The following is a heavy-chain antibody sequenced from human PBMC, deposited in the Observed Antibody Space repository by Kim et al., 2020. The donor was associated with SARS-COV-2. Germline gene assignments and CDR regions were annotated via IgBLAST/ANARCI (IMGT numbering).Heavy chain of an antibody. J-gene: IGHJ4*02. Sequence: GGSLRLSCAASGFTFNIYSMHWVRQSPGKGLEWVAVISYDGSNKYYADSVTGRFTISRDNSKNTLYLQMNSLSAEDTAVYYCSRDSSSWALVYWGQGNLVTVSS. V-gene: IGHV3-30*04. CDR1: GFTFNIYS. D-gene: IGHD6-13*01. CDR2: ISYDGSNK. CDR3: SRDSSSWALVY.